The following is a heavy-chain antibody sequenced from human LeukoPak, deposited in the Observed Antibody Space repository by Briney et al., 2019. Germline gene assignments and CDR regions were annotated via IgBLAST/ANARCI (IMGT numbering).Heavy chain of an antibody. CDR3: AKDVRGYSYGCFDY. CDR1: GFTFSSYE. J-gene: IGHJ4*02. V-gene: IGHV3-48*03. CDR2: ISSSGSTI. D-gene: IGHD5-18*01. Sequence: GGSLRLSCAASGFTFSSYEMNWVRQAPGKGLEWVSYISSSGSTIYYADSVKGRFTISRDNSKNTLYLQMNSLRAEDTAVYYCAKDVRGYSYGCFDYWGQGTLVTVSS.